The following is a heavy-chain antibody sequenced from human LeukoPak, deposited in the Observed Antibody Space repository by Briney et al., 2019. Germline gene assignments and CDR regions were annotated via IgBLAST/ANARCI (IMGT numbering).Heavy chain of an antibody. CDR3: ARDFYGDYVAAFDL. Sequence: GGSLRLSCAASGLTFSTYMMNWVRQAPGKGLEWVSSISSSSSYIYYAESVKGRFTISRDNAKNSLYLQMNSLRAEHTAVYYCARDFYGDYVAAFDLWRQGTMVTVSS. CDR2: ISSSSSYI. CDR1: GLTFSTYM. D-gene: IGHD4-17*01. V-gene: IGHV3-21*01. J-gene: IGHJ3*01.